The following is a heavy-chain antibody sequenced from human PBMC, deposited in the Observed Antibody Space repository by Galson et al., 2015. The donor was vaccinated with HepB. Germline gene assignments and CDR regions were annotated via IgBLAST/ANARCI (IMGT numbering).Heavy chain of an antibody. Sequence: SLRLSCAASGFTFRNAWMSWVRQAPGKGLEWVAGISAGGGRTDYADSVKGRFTISRDNSKNTLSVQMTSLRAEDTAFYYCAKDQWQYTLTRRSSPLYHFDFWGRGILVTVSS. CDR1: GFTFRNAW. V-gene: IGHV3-23*01. D-gene: IGHD3-9*01. J-gene: IGHJ4*02. CDR2: ISAGGGRT. CDR3: AKDQWQYTLTRRSSPLYHFDF.